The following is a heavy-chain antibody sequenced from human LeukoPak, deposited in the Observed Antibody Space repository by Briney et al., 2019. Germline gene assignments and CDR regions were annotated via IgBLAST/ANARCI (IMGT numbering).Heavy chain of an antibody. J-gene: IGHJ6*03. Sequence: PGGSLRLSCAASGLTFSSYWMHWVRQAPGKGLVWVSRINSDGSSTSYADSVKGRFTISRDNAKNTLYLQMNSLRAEDTAVYYCATTHYYDSSGLGFYYYYYMDDWGKGTTVTVSS. V-gene: IGHV3-74*01. CDR2: INSDGSST. CDR1: GLTFSSYW. D-gene: IGHD3-22*01. CDR3: ATTHYYDSSGLGFYYYYYMDD.